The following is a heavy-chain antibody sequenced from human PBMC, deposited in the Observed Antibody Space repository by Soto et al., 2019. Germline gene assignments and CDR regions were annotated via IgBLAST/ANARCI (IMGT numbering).Heavy chain of an antibody. CDR3: ARGDPYYYDSSGYYYEGFDI. V-gene: IGHV3-30-3*01. D-gene: IGHD3-22*01. Sequence: GGSLRLSCAASGVTFSSYAMHWVRQAPGKGLEWVAVISYDGSNKYYADSVKGRFTISRDNSKNTLYLQMNSLRAEDTAVYYCARGDPYYYDSSGYYYEGFDIWGQGTMVTVSS. CDR2: ISYDGSNK. J-gene: IGHJ3*02. CDR1: GVTFSSYA.